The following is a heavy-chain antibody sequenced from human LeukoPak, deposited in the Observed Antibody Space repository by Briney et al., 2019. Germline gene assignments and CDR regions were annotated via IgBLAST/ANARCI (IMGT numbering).Heavy chain of an antibody. CDR3: TTDGDDYGDYPYWYFDL. D-gene: IGHD4-17*01. CDR1: GFTFSNAW. V-gene: IGHV3-15*01. Sequence: GGSLRLSCAASGFTFSNAWMSWVRQAPGKGLEWVGRIKSKTDGGTTDYAAPVKGRFTISRDDSKNTLYLQMNSLKTEDTAVYYCTTDGDDYGDYPYWYFDLWGRGTLVTVSS. CDR2: IKSKTDGGTT. J-gene: IGHJ2*01.